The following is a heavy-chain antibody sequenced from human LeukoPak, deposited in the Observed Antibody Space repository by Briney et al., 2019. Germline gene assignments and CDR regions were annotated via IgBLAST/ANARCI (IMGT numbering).Heavy chain of an antibody. J-gene: IGHJ4*02. D-gene: IGHD6-6*01. Sequence: SETLYLTCTVSSDSISSSSYYWGWIRQPPGKGLDWIGSIYYSGSTYYNPSLKSRVTISVDTSKNQFSLKLSSVTAADTAVYYCASGARSSSIGRLDYWGQGTLVTVSS. CDR3: ASGARSSSIGRLDY. CDR1: SDSISSSSYY. V-gene: IGHV4-39*01. CDR2: IYYSGST.